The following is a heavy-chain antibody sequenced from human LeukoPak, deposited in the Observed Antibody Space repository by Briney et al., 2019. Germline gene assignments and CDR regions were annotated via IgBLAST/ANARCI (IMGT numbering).Heavy chain of an antibody. J-gene: IGHJ4*02. CDR2: INHSGST. D-gene: IGHD3-10*01. CDR3: ARKSYYYGRFDY. Sequence: SETLSLTCAVYGGSFSGYYWSWIRQPPGKWLEWIGEINHSGSTNYNPSLKSRVTISVDTSKNQFSLKLSSVTAADTAVYYCARKSYYYGRFDYWGQGTLVTVSS. CDR1: GGSFSGYY. V-gene: IGHV4-34*01.